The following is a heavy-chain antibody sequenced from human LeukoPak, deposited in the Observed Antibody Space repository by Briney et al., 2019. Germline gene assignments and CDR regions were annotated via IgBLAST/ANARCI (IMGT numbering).Heavy chain of an antibody. CDR1: GFTFTVYN. CDR3: ARGLSGPYYYYYMDV. CDR2: INPNNGGT. J-gene: IGHJ6*03. V-gene: IGHV1-2*02. Sequence: ASVKVSCKASGFTFTVYNIHWVRQAPGQGLEWMGWINPNNGGTNYAQKFQGRVTMTRDTSISTAYMELSRLRFDDTAVYYCARGLSGPYYYYYMDVWGKGTTVTVSS. D-gene: IGHD2-15*01.